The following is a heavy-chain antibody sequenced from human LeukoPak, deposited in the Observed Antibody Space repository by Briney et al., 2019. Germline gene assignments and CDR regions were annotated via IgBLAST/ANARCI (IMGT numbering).Heavy chain of an antibody. CDR3: ARDRGYGIVVGADFDY. Sequence: GGSLRLSCAASGFTFSSYTMNWVRQAPGKGLEWISYITSSSSTIYYADSVKGRFTISRDNAKNSLYLQMNSLRAEDTAVYYCARDRGYGIVVGADFDYWGQGTLVTVSS. CDR1: GFTFSSYT. D-gene: IGHD1-26*01. J-gene: IGHJ4*02. CDR2: ITSSSSTI. V-gene: IGHV3-48*04.